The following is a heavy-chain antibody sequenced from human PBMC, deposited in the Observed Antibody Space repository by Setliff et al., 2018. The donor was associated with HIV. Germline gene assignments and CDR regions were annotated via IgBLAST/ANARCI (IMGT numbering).Heavy chain of an antibody. J-gene: IGHJ1*01. D-gene: IGHD6-6*01. CDR2: IGPVYTSGST. CDR1: GGSISSYY. CDR3: ASFDLSTTSSAD. V-gene: IGHV4-4*07. Sequence: SETLSLTCTVSGGSISSYYWTWIRQPAGKGLEWIGRIGPVYTSGSTKYNPSLESRVTMSVDTSKNQFSLRLYSVTAADTAVYYCASFDLSTTSSADWGQGALVTVSS.